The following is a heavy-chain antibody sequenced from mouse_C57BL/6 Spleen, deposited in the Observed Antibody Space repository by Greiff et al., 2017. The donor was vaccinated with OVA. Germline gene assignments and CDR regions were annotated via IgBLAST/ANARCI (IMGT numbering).Heavy chain of an antibody. D-gene: IGHD3-2*02. V-gene: IGHV2-6-2*01. Sequence: LMAPSQSLSITCTVSGFSLTSYGVHWVRQPPGKGLEWLVVIWSDGSTTYNSALKSRLSISKDNSKSQVFLKMNSLQTDDTAMYYCARPAYSSGYAMDYWGQGTSVTVSS. CDR3: ARPAYSSGYAMDY. J-gene: IGHJ4*01. CDR2: IWSDGST. CDR1: GFSLTSYG.